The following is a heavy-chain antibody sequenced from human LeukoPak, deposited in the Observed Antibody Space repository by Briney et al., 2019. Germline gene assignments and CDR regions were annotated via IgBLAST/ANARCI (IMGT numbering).Heavy chain of an antibody. J-gene: IGHJ4*02. CDR2: INHSGST. CDR1: GGSFSGYY. D-gene: IGHD3-9*01. Sequence: SETLSLTCAVYGGSFSGYYWSWIRQPPGKGLEWIGEINHSGSTNYNPSLKSRVTISVDTSKNQFSLKLSSVTAADTAVYYCTRGRGYDILTGYYWIYFDYRGQGTLVTVSS. CDR3: TRGRGYDILTGYYWIYFDY. V-gene: IGHV4-34*01.